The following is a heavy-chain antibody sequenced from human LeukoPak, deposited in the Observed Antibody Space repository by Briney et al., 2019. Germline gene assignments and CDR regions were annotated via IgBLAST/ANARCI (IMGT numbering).Heavy chain of an antibody. CDR3: ARVVGRGDSGSPYDY. CDR2: INPSGGST. Sequence: ASVKVSCKASGYTFTSYYMHWVRQAPGQGLEWMGIINPSGGSTSYAQKFQGRVTMTRDTSTSTVYMELNSLRSEDTAVYYCARVVGRGDSGSPYDYWGQGTLVTVSS. CDR1: GYTFTSYY. J-gene: IGHJ4*02. D-gene: IGHD3-10*01. V-gene: IGHV1-46*01.